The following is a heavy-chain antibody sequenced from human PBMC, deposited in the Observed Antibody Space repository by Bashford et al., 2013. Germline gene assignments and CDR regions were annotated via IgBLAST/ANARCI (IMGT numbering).Heavy chain of an antibody. J-gene: IGHJ3*02. Sequence: GESLKISCKTSGYNFNTYWIGWVRQMPGRGLEWMGRIDPSDSWTRYSPSFQGQVTISADKSISTAYLQWSSLKASDTAMYYCARSLLWFGELLEPRAFDIVGPRDNGHRLL. D-gene: IGHD3-10*01. CDR1: GYNFNTYW. CDR3: ARSLLWFGELLEPRAFDI. V-gene: IGHV5-10-1*04. CDR2: IDPSDSWT.